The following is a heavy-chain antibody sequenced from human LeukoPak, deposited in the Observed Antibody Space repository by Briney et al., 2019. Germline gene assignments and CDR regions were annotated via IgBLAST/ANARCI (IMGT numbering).Heavy chain of an antibody. V-gene: IGHV1-46*01. CDR3: VRGSRSSGWDLRAMGDYFDF. Sequence: GASVKVSCKASGYTFTSYYMHWVRQAPGQGLEWMGIINPNGGSTSYSQNFQGRVTMSRDMSTSTIYVELSSLRSEDTAVYYCVRGSRSSGWDLRAMGDYFDFWGQGTLVTVSS. CDR1: GYTFTSYY. J-gene: IGHJ4*02. D-gene: IGHD6-19*01. CDR2: INPNGGST.